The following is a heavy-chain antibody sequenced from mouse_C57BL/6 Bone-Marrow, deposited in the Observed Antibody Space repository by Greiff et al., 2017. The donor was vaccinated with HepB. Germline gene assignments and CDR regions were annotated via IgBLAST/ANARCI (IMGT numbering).Heavy chain of an antibody. J-gene: IGHJ4*01. Sequence: EVQLQQSGAELVRPGASVKLSCTASGFNIKDDYMHWVKQRPEQGLEWIGWIDPENGDTEYASKFQGKATITADTSSNTAYLQLSSLTSEDTAVYYCTTPSFYYYAMDYWGQGTSDTVSS. D-gene: IGHD6-1*01. CDR1: GFNIKDDY. CDR3: TTPSFYYYAMDY. V-gene: IGHV14-4*01. CDR2: IDPENGDT.